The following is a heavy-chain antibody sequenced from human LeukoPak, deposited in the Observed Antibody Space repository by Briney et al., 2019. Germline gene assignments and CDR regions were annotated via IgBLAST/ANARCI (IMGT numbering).Heavy chain of an antibody. J-gene: IGHJ6*02. V-gene: IGHV3-11*01. Sequence: GGPLRLSCAASGFTFSEYYMSWIRQARGKGLEWVSDISSSGSPIHYADSVKGRLTISRENAKNSLYLQMNSLRADDTAVYYCARDGAFYGTYCYGMDVWGQGTTVTVSS. CDR1: GFTFSEYY. D-gene: IGHD2/OR15-2a*01. CDR2: ISSSGSPI. CDR3: ARDGAFYGTYCYGMDV.